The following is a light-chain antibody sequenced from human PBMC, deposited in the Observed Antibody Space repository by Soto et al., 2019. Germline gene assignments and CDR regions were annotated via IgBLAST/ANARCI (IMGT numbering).Light chain of an antibody. CDR1: QGIGAT. Sequence: EVVMRQSPATRSVSLGEGATLSCRASQGIGATLAWYQHKPGQTPSLLIYDTSTRATGVPARFSGSRSGTEFTLTINSLQSEAFAVYSFHRYYSWPLTCGGGTKVE. J-gene: IGKJ4*01. V-gene: IGKV3-15*01. CDR2: DTS. CDR3: HRYYSWPLT.